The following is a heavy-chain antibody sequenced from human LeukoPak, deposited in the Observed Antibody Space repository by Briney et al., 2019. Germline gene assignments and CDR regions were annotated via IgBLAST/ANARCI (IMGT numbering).Heavy chain of an antibody. Sequence: GGSLRLSCAASGFTFSTYGMHWVRQAPGKGLEWVACVRYNDGNNRYYADSVKGRFTISRDNSKNTLYLQMNSLRAEDTAVYYCARDIPPGGNGHFDYWGQGTLVTVSS. CDR3: ARDIPPGGNGHFDY. CDR1: GFTFSTYG. D-gene: IGHD4-23*01. J-gene: IGHJ4*02. CDR2: VRYNDGNNR. V-gene: IGHV3-30*02.